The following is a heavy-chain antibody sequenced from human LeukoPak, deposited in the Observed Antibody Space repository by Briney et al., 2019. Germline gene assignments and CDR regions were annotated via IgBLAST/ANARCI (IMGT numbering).Heavy chain of an antibody. CDR3: AKAGGSSSWYSELDY. J-gene: IGHJ4*02. CDR1: GFTFSSYA. Sequence: GGSLRLSCAASGFTFSSYAMSWVRPGPGKGLEWGSAISGSGGSTYYADSVKGRFTISRDNSKNTLYLQMNSLRAEDTAVYYCAKAGGSSSWYSELDYWGQGTLVTVSS. V-gene: IGHV3-23*01. D-gene: IGHD6-13*01. CDR2: ISGSGGST.